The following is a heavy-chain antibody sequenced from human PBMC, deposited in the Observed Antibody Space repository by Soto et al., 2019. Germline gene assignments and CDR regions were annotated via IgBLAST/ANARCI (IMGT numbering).Heavy chain of an antibody. CDR2: IYYSGST. J-gene: IGHJ5*02. Sequence: SETLSLTCTVSGGSVSSGSYYWSWIRQPPGKGLEWIGYIYYSGSTNYNPSLKSRVTISVDTSKNQFSLKLSSVTAADTAVYYCARDSITMVRGVLLDWFDPWGQGPLVTVSS. D-gene: IGHD3-10*01. CDR1: GGSVSSGSYY. V-gene: IGHV4-61*01. CDR3: ARDSITMVRGVLLDWFDP.